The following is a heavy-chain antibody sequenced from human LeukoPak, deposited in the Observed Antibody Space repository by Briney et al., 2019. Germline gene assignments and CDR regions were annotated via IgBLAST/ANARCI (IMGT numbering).Heavy chain of an antibody. V-gene: IGHV1-2*02. CDR2: INPNSGGT. J-gene: IGHJ5*02. D-gene: IGHD2-15*01. CDR3: ARDLYYCSGGSCYSGFDP. CDR1: GYTFTGYY. Sequence: GASVKVSCKASGYTFTGYYMHWVRQAPGQGLEWMGWINPNSGGTNYAQKFQGRVTMTRDTSISTAYMELSRLRPDDTAVYYCARDLYYCSGGSCYSGFDPWGQGTLVTVSS.